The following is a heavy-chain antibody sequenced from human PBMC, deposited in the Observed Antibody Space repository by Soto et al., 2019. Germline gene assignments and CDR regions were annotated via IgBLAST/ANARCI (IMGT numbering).Heavy chain of an antibody. CDR3: ARERIQLWLTGHYYGMDV. CDR1: GYTFTGYY. CDR2: INPNSGGT. D-gene: IGHD5-18*01. Sequence: QVQLVQSGAEVKKPGASVKVSCKASGYTFTGYYMHWVRQAPGQGLEWMGWINPNSGGTNYAQKFQGRVTMTRDTSISTAYMELSRLRSDDTAVYYCARERIQLWLTGHYYGMDVWGQGTTVTVSS. V-gene: IGHV1-2*02. J-gene: IGHJ6*02.